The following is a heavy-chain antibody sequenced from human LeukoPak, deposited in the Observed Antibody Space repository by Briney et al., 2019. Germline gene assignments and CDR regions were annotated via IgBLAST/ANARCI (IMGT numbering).Heavy chain of an antibody. Sequence: PSQTLSLTCTVSGGSISSGGYYWSWIRQHPGKGLEWIGYIYYSGSTYYNPSLKSRVTISVDTSKNQFSLKLSSVTAADTAVYYCARAVDCSSTSCYAAGVDYWGRGTLVTVSS. CDR1: GGSISSGGYY. CDR3: ARAVDCSSTSCYAAGVDY. CDR2: IYYSGST. J-gene: IGHJ4*02. V-gene: IGHV4-31*03. D-gene: IGHD2-2*01.